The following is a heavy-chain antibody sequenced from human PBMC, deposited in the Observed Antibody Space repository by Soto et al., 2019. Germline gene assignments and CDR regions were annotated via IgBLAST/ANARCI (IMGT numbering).Heavy chain of an antibody. V-gene: IGHV4-31*03. CDR2: VYESGYT. Sequence: PSETLSLTCTVSGASVSTGAYYWGWVRQRPGRGLEWIGYVYESGYTYYNMSLKSRLTISLDRSNNQFSLGLTSVTAADTAVYYCARDFDRSSGEFDPWGQGTLVTVSS. D-gene: IGHD6-25*01. CDR1: GASVSTGAYY. CDR3: ARDFDRSSGEFDP. J-gene: IGHJ5*02.